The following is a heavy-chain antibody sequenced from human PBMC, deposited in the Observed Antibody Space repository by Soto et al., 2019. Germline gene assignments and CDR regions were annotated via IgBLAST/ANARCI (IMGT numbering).Heavy chain of an antibody. CDR2: ISSNGGST. V-gene: IGHV3-64*01. D-gene: IGHD3-3*01. J-gene: IGHJ4*02. CDR1: GFTFSSYA. CDR3: AREEKPPYDLGPLFDY. Sequence: GGSPRLSCAASGFTFSSYAMHWVRQAPGKGLEYVSAISSNGGSTYYANSVKGRFTISRDNSKNTLYLQMGSLRAEDMAVYYCAREEKPPYDLGPLFDYWGQGTLVTVSS.